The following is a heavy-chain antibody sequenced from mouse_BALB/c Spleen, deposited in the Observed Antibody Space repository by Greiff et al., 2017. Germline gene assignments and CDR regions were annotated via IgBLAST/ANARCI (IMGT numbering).Heavy chain of an antibody. V-gene: IGHV14-1*02. CDR1: GFNIKDYY. CDR2: IDPENGNT. D-gene: IGHD1-1*01. CDR3: ATSYYYGSRGWYFDV. J-gene: IGHJ1*01. Sequence: VHVKQSGAELVRPGALVKLSCKASGFNIKDYYMHWVKQRPEQGLEWIGWIDPENGNTIYDPKFQGKASITADTSSNTAYLQLSSLTSEDTAVYYCATSYYYGSRGWYFDVWGAGTTVTVSS.